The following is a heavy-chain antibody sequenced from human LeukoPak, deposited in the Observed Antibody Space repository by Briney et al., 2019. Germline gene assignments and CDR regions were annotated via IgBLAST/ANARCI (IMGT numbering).Heavy chain of an antibody. Sequence: ASVKVSCKASGYTFTSYGISWVRQAPGQGLEWMGWISAYNGNTNYAQKLQGRVTMTTDTSTSTAYMELRSLRSDDTAVYYCARRYSGSYYRQDYFDYWGQGTLVTVSS. D-gene: IGHD1-26*01. V-gene: IGHV1-18*01. CDR1: GYTFTSYG. J-gene: IGHJ4*02. CDR2: ISAYNGNT. CDR3: ARRYSGSYYRQDYFDY.